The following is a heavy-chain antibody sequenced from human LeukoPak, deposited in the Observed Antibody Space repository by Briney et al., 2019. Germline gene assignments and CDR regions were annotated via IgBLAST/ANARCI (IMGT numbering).Heavy chain of an antibody. Sequence: ASVKVSCKASGYTFTDYYIHWVRQAPGQGLEWIGWINPSSGGTNYAQKFQGRVTMTRDTSISTAYMEVSSLRSDDAAVYYCARTVTTRNGYWGQGTLVTVSS. CDR2: INPSSGGT. J-gene: IGHJ4*02. CDR3: ARTVTTRNGY. CDR1: GYTFTDYY. D-gene: IGHD4-17*01. V-gene: IGHV1-2*02.